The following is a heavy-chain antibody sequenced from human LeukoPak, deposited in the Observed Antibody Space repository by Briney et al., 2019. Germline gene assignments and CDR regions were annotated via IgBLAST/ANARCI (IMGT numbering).Heavy chain of an antibody. V-gene: IGHV2-5*02. CDR1: GFSLNTRGVG. D-gene: IGHD3-22*01. Sequence: SGPTLVNPTQTLTLTCTFSGFSLNTRGVGVGWIRQPPGRALEWLALIYWDDDRRYSPSLKSRLTITKDTSKNQVVITMTNMDPVDTATYFCAHRKNYYDSSVFDNWGQGTLVTVSS. J-gene: IGHJ4*02. CDR2: IYWDDDR. CDR3: AHRKNYYDSSVFDN.